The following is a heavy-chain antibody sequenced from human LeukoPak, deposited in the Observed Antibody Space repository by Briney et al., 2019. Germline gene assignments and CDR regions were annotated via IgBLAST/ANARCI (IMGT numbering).Heavy chain of an antibody. CDR1: GGSFSPYY. Sequence: PSETLSLTCAVFGGSFSPYYWSWIRQPPGKGLEWIGEISYTGSTSCHPSLEGRVTMSVDTSRNQFSLRVNSVTAADTAVYYCGRGHHRALLCWGHGILVTVSS. D-gene: IGHD3-10*02. J-gene: IGHJ4*01. V-gene: IGHV4-34*01. CDR2: ISYTGST. CDR3: GRGHHRALLC.